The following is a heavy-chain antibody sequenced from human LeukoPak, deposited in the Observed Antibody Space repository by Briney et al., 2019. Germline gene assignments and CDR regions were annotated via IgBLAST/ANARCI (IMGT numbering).Heavy chain of an antibody. V-gene: IGHV3-74*01. CDR2: INSDGSST. Sequence: PGGSLRLSCAASGFTFSSSWMHWVRQAPGKGLVWVSRINSDGSSTTYADSVKGRFTISRDNAKNSLYLQMNSLRAEDTAVYYCARDGRVRGLLMDVWGQGTTVTVSS. D-gene: IGHD3-10*01. CDR1: GFTFSSSW. CDR3: ARDGRVRGLLMDV. J-gene: IGHJ6*02.